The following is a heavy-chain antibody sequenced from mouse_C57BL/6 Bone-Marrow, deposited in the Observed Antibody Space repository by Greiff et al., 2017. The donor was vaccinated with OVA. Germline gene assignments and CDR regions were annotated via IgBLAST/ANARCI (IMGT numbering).Heavy chain of an antibody. CDR3: AKHDYYDTLHYFGY. D-gene: IGHD1-1*01. J-gene: IGHJ2*01. V-gene: IGHV5-6*01. CDR2: ISRGGSYT. Sequence: EVQLVESGGDLVKPGGSLKLSCAASGFTFSSYGMSWVRQTPDKRLEWVATISRGGSYTYYPDSVKGRFTISRDNAKNTLYLQMSSLKSEDTAMYYCAKHDYYDTLHYFGYWGQGTTLTVSS. CDR1: GFTFSSYG.